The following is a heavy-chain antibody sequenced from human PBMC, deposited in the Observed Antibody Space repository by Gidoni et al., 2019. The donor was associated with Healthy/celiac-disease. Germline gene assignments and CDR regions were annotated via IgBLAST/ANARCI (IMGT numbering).Heavy chain of an antibody. J-gene: IGHJ5*02. CDR2: IYYSVST. CDR3: ARLIVVVPAAENWFDP. D-gene: IGHD2-2*01. V-gene: IGHV4-31*03. Sequence: QVQLQESGPGLVKPSQTLSLTCTVPGGSISSGGYYWRWIRQHPGKGLEWIGYIYYSVSTYYNPSLKSRVTISVDTSKNQFSLKLSSVTAADTAVYYCARLIVVVPAAENWFDPWGQGTLVTVSS. CDR1: GGSISSGGYY.